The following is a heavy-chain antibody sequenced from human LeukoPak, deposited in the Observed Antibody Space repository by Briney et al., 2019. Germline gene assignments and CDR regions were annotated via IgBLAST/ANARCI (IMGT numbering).Heavy chain of an antibody. J-gene: IGHJ4*02. Sequence: PGGSLRLSCAASGFTFSSFAMSWVRRAPGKGLEWVSVISDSGGTTYSADSVKGRFTISRDNSKNTLYLQMISLRAEDTAAYYCAKERGNNCGNTNGYFDLWGQGTLVTVSS. CDR1: GFTFSSFA. CDR2: ISDSGGTT. CDR3: AKERGNNCGNTNGYFDL. D-gene: IGHD4-23*01. V-gene: IGHV3-23*01.